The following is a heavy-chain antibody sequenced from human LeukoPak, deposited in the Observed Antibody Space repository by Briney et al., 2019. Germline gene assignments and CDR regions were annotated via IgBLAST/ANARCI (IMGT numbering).Heavy chain of an antibody. V-gene: IGHV3-64D*06. CDR1: GFTFNSYP. CDR2: ISSNEHST. J-gene: IGHJ5*02. Sequence: GWSLRLSCSPSGFTFNSYPKHWVRQAPGKELEYVSDISSNEHSTYYADSVKGRFTISRDNSKNTLYLQMISLRAEDTAVYYCVKDREGFDPWGQGTLVTVSS. CDR3: VKDREGFDP.